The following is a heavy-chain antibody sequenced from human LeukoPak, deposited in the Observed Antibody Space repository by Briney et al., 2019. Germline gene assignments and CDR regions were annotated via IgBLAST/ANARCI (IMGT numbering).Heavy chain of an antibody. Sequence: PGGSLRLSCAASGFSFSSYAMSWVRQAPGKGLEWVSAISGIGGSTYYADSVKGRFTISRDNSKNTLYLQMNSLRAEDTAVYYCAKWSYSNLPYFDYWGQGTLVTVSS. J-gene: IGHJ4*02. CDR1: GFSFSSYA. D-gene: IGHD4-11*01. V-gene: IGHV3-23*01. CDR2: ISGIGGST. CDR3: AKWSYSNLPYFDY.